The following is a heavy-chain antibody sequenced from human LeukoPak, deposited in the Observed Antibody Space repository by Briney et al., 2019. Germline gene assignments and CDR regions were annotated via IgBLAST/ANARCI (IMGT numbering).Heavy chain of an antibody. CDR1: GFTFSNYG. Sequence: GGSLRLSCVASGFTFSNYGMHWVRQAPGKGLEWVAVISDDGSNKYYPDSARGRFTISRDNSKSTLNLQMDSLRIEDTAVYYCAKVGFTGSYMYAFDMWGQGTMVTVSS. CDR3: AKVGFTGSYMYAFDM. V-gene: IGHV3-30*18. CDR2: ISDDGSNK. D-gene: IGHD1-26*01. J-gene: IGHJ3*02.